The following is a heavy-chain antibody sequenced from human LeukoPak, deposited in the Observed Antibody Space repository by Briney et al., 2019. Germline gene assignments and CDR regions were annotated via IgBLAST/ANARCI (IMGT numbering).Heavy chain of an antibody. J-gene: IGHJ4*02. D-gene: IGHD5-12*01. CDR1: GFTFSSYE. CDR3: AKDDAWLRFGE. V-gene: IGHV3-48*03. CDR2: ISSSGSTI. Sequence: PGGSLRLSCAASGFTFSSYEMNWVRQAPGKGLEWVSYISSSGSTIYYADSVKGRFTISRDNSKNTLYLEVISLAAEDTAVYYCAKDDAWLRFGEWSQRTLVTVSS.